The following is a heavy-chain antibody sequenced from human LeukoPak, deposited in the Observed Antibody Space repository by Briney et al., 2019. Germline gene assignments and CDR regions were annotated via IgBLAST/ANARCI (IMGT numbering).Heavy chain of an antibody. Sequence: SETLSLTCTVSGGSISGSSYYWGWIRQPPGKGLEWIGYIYYSGSTYYNPSLKSRVTISVDTSKNQFSLKLSSVTAADTAVYYCARARGLYYFQHWGQGTLVTVSS. V-gene: IGHV4-31*03. J-gene: IGHJ1*01. D-gene: IGHD3-10*01. CDR2: IYYSGST. CDR3: ARARGLYYFQH. CDR1: GGSISGSSYY.